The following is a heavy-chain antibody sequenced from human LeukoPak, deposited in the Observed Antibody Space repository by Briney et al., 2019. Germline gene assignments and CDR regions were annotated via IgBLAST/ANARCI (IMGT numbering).Heavy chain of an antibody. CDR3: VRGTMSTPGLDY. Sequence: GGSLRLSCAASGFTFSNAWISWVRQAPGKGLEWVSHIKGDGSGTIYADSVKGRFTISGDNAKNTVYLLMTSLRVEDTAVYYCVRGTMSTPGLDYWGQGILVTVSS. CDR2: IKGDGSGT. V-gene: IGHV3-74*01. D-gene: IGHD3-10*02. J-gene: IGHJ4*02. CDR1: GFTFSNAW.